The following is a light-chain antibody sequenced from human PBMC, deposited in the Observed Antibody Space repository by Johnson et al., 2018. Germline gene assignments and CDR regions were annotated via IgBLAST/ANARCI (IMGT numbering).Light chain of an antibody. J-gene: IGLJ1*01. CDR3: GAWDSSLSAGNV. CDR2: DNN. Sequence: QSVLTQPPSVSAAPGQKVTISCSGSSSNIGNNYVSWYQQLPGTAPKLLIYDNNKRPSGIPDRSSGSKSGTSATLAITALQPGDEADYYCGAWDSSLSAGNVFGTGTKVTVL. CDR1: SSNIGNNY. V-gene: IGLV1-51*01.